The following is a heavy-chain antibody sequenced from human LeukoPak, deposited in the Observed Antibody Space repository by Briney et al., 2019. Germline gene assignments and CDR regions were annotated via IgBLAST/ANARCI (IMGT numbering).Heavy chain of an antibody. J-gene: IGHJ6*03. Sequence: ASVKVSCKASGYTFTSYAMNWVRQAPGQGLEWMGWISAYKGNTNYAQKLQGRVTMTTDTSTSTAYMELRSLRSDATAVYYCARAPPLQLGWGYYYYMDVWGKGTTVTVSS. CDR2: ISAYKGNT. D-gene: IGHD4-11*01. V-gene: IGHV1-18*01. CDR1: GYTFTSYA. CDR3: ARAPPLQLGWGYYYYMDV.